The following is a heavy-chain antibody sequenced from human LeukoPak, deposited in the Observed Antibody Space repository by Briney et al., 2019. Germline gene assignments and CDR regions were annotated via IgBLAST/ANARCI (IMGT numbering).Heavy chain of an antibody. V-gene: IGHV1-69*01. CDR2: IIPIFGTA. CDR1: GGTFSSYA. D-gene: IGHD3-22*01. Sequence: SVKVSCKASGGTFSSYAISWVRQAPGQGLEWMGGIIPIFGTANYAQKFQGRVTITADESTSTAYMELRSLRSEDTAVYYCARDLYYYDSSGPFDYWGQGTLVTVSS. J-gene: IGHJ4*02. CDR3: ARDLYYYDSSGPFDY.